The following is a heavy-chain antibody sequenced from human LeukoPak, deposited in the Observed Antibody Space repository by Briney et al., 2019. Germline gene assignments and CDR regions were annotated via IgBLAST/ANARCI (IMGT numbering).Heavy chain of an antibody. CDR2: ISVYNGNT. CDR1: GYTFTSYG. CDR3: ARALDYESSGYSWYFDL. Sequence: VKVSCKASGYTFTSYGISWVRQAPGQGLEWMGWISVYNGNTNYAQKLQGRVTMTTDTSTSTAYMELRSLRAEDTAVYYCARALDYESSGYSWYFDLWGRGTLATVSS. V-gene: IGHV1-18*01. D-gene: IGHD3-22*01. J-gene: IGHJ2*01.